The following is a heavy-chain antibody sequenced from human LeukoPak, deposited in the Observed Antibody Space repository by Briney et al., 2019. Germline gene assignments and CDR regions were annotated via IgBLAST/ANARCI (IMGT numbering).Heavy chain of an antibody. Sequence: ASVKVSCKASGYTFTSYDINWVRQATGQGLEWMGWMNPNSGNTGYAQKFQGRVTVTRNTSISTAYMELSSLRSEDTAVYYCARVKYGSGSLTLDVWGKGTTVTVSS. CDR3: ARVKYGSGSLTLDV. D-gene: IGHD3-10*01. CDR2: MNPNSGNT. J-gene: IGHJ6*04. CDR1: GYTFTSYD. V-gene: IGHV1-8*01.